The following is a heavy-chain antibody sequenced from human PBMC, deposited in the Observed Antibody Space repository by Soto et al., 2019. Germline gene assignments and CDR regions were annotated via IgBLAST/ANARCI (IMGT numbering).Heavy chain of an antibody. CDR2: ISSSGGST. D-gene: IGHD2-15*01. Sequence: EVQLLESGGGLVQPGGSLRLSCAASGFTFSSYAMSWVRQAPGKGLEWVSAISSSGGSTYYADSVKGRFTISRDNSKNTLYLQMNSLRAEDTAVYYCAKALACSGGSCYSSYYWGQGTLVTVSS. V-gene: IGHV3-23*01. CDR3: AKALACSGGSCYSSYY. J-gene: IGHJ4*02. CDR1: GFTFSSYA.